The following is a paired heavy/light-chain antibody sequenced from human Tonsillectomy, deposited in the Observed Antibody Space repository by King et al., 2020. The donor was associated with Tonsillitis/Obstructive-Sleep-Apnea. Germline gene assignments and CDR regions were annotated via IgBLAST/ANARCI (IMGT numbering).Light chain of an antibody. V-gene: IGKV1-27*01. Sequence: DIQMTQSPSSLSASVGDRVTITCRASQGISNYLAWYQQKPGKVPKLLIYAASTLQSGVPSRFSGSGSGTDFTLTISSLQPEDVATYYCQKYNSAPRYTFGQGTKLEIK. CDR3: QKYNSAPRYT. CDR1: QGISNY. CDR2: AAS. J-gene: IGKJ2*01.
Heavy chain of an antibody. Sequence: EVQLVESGGGLVQPGGSLRLSCAASGFTFSSYAMSWVRQAPGKGLEWVSAISGSGGSTYYADSVKGRFTISRDNSKNTLYLQMNSLRAEDTAVYYCPPPHDDLVVPAAEDWFDPWGQGTLVTVSS. J-gene: IGHJ5*02. D-gene: IGHD2-2*01. CDR2: ISGSGGST. CDR3: PPPHDDLVVPAAEDWFDP. CDR1: GFTFSSYA. V-gene: IGHV3-23*04.